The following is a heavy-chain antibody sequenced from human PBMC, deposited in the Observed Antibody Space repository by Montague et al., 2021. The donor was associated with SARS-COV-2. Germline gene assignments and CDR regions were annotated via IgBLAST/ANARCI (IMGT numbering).Heavy chain of an antibody. J-gene: IGHJ6*02. CDR3: ARLPLVSSWSRAAGYYYYGMDA. CDR2: ISYTWST. D-gene: IGHD6-13*01. CDR1: GGSISRSTSS. V-gene: IGHV4-39*01. Sequence: SETLSLTCTVSGGSISRSTSSWAWIRQPPGKGLEWIGSISYTWSTYYNPSLKSRVTISVDTSRNQFSLRLSSVTAADTSAYYCARLPLVSSWSRAAGYYYYGMDAWGQGTTVTVS.